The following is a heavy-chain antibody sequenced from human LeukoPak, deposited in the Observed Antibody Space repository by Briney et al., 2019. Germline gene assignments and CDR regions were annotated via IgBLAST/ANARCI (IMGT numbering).Heavy chain of an antibody. CDR1: GFTFSSYT. CDR2: IVGSGSST. D-gene: IGHD4-17*01. J-gene: IGHJ5*02. CDR3: AKGSTVTTVYNWFDP. Sequence: PGGSLRLSCAASGFTFSSYTMSWVRQAPGKGLEWVSGIVGSGSSTYYADIVRGRFTISRDNFKNTLYLQMNSLRAEDTAVYYCAKGSTVTTVYNWFDPWGQGTLVTVSS. V-gene: IGHV3-23*01.